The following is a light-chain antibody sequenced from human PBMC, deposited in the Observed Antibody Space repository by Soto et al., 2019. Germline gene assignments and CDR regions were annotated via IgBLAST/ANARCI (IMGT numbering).Light chain of an antibody. V-gene: IGKV4-1*01. CDR3: HQYFGSPLT. CDR1: QSVLSSSNNRNY. Sequence: DLVLTPSPDSLAVSLGERATIKCKSSQSVLSSSNNRNYLAWYQQKPRQPPKVLINWASTRESGVPDRFSGSGSGTDFTLTITSLQAEDVAVYYCHQYFGSPLTYGQGTKVDIK. CDR2: WAS. J-gene: IGKJ1*01.